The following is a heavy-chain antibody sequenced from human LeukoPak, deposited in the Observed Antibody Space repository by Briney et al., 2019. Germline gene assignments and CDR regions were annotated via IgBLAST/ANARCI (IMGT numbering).Heavy chain of an antibody. D-gene: IGHD3-10*01. Sequence: GGSLRLSCAASGFTVSSNYMSWVRQAPGKGLEWVSVIYSGGSTYYADSVKGRFTISRDNSKNTLYLQMNSLRAEDTAVYYCARAGSGSGSYYSRTFDYWGQGTLVTVSS. CDR3: ARAGSGSGSYYSRTFDY. J-gene: IGHJ4*02. CDR2: IYSGGST. V-gene: IGHV3-53*01. CDR1: GFTVSSNY.